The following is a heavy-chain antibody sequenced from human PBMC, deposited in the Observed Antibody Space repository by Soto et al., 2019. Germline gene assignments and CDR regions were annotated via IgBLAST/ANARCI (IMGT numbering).Heavy chain of an antibody. CDR3: ARVRTPFKYYFDY. CDR2: IKQDGSEK. Sequence: EVQLVESGGGLVQPGVSLRLSCAAAGFTFSSYWMSWVRQAPGKGLEWVANIKQDGSEKYYVDSVKGRFTISRDNAKNSLYLQMNSLRAEDTAVYYCARVRTPFKYYFDYWGQGTLVTVSS. J-gene: IGHJ4*02. V-gene: IGHV3-7*01. CDR1: GFTFSSYW.